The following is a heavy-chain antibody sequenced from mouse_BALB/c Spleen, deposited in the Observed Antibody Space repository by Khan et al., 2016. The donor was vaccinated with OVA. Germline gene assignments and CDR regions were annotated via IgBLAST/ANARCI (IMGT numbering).Heavy chain of an antibody. Sequence: EVELVESGGGLVKPGGSLKLSCSASGFTFSGFAMSWVRQTPEKRLECVATFSTGGHYTFYPDSVKGRFTISRDNAKNTLHLQMSSLRSEDTAMYYCARSLVDYHAMDYWGQGTSVTVSS. D-gene: IGHD2-2*01. CDR1: GFTFSGFA. CDR2: FSTGGHYT. J-gene: IGHJ4*01. V-gene: IGHV5-9-3*01. CDR3: ARSLVDYHAMDY.